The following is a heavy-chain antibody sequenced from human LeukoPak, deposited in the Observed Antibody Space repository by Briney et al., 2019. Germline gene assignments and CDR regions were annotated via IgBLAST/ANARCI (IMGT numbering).Heavy chain of an antibody. CDR3: AKDRGNYDAFDI. Sequence: SETLSLTCAVSGGSISSSNWWSWVRQPPGKGLEWIGYIYYSGNTNYNPSLKSRLTIPVDMSKNQFSLKLSSVTAADTAVYYCAKDRGNYDAFDIWGQGTMVTVSS. V-gene: IGHV4-4*02. CDR2: IYYSGNT. CDR1: GGSISSSNW. J-gene: IGHJ3*02. D-gene: IGHD1-7*01.